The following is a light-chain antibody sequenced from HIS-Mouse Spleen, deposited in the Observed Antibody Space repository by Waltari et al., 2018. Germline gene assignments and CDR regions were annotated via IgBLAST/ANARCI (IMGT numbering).Light chain of an antibody. Sequence: QTVVTQEPSFSVSPGGTVTLTCGLSFGSVSTSYYPSWSQQTPGQAPRTLIYSTNTRSSGVPDRFSGSILGNKAALTIPGAQADDESDYYCVLYMGSGISVFGGGTKLTVL. J-gene: IGLJ3*02. CDR1: FGSVSTSYY. CDR3: VLYMGSGISV. CDR2: STN. V-gene: IGLV8-61*01.